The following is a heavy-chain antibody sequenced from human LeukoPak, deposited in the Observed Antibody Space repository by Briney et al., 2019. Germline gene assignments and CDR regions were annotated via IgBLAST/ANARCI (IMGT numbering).Heavy chain of an antibody. CDR2: ISYDGSNK. CDR1: GFTFSSYW. J-gene: IGHJ4*02. Sequence: GGSLRLSCAASGFTFSSYWMHWVRQAPGKGLEWVAVISYDGSNKYYADSVKGRFTISRDNSKNTLYLQMNSLRAEDTAVYYCARGRYCTNGVCYWYFDYWGQGTLVTVSS. D-gene: IGHD2-8*01. CDR3: ARGRYCTNGVCYWYFDY. V-gene: IGHV3-30-3*01.